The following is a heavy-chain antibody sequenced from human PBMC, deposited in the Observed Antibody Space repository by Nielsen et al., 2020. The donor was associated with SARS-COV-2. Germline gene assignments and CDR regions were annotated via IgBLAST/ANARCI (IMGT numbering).Heavy chain of an antibody. CDR1: GFTFSDST. CDR3: TRVNPISGSWFDAFDI. CDR2: IRSKANTYAT. J-gene: IGHJ3*02. V-gene: IGHV3-73*01. D-gene: IGHD5-12*01. Sequence: GESLKISCAASGFTFSDSTMHWVRQAPGKGLEWIGRIRSKANTYATGYAASVKGRFTISRDDSKNTAYLQMNSLKTEDTAVYYCTRVNPISGSWFDAFDIWGQGTMVTVSS.